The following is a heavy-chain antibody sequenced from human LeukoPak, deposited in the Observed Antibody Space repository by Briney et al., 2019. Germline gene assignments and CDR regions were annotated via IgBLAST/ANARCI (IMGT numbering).Heavy chain of an antibody. D-gene: IGHD3-16*02. CDR3: ARPRGGELSHWFDP. Sequence: GESLKISCKGSGYTFATYWIGWVRQMHGQGLEWVGIIYPGDSDTRYSPSFQGHVTISADKSISTAYLQWTSLKASDTAMYYCARPRGGELSHWFDPWGPGTLVTVSS. CDR1: GYTFATYW. V-gene: IGHV5-51*01. CDR2: IYPGDSDT. J-gene: IGHJ5*02.